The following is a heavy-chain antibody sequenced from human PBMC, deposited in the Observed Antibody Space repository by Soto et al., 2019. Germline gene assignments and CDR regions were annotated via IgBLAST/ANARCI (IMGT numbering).Heavy chain of an antibody. CDR3: AKGRGQNWNFDY. V-gene: IGHV3-23*01. Sequence: EVQLLESGGGSVQPGGSLRLSCEASGFTCSSYAMHWVRRPPAKGLEWVSSISGSGGTAYYADSVKGRFSISRDSLVNTLYLQMNSLRAEDTAVYYCAKGRGQNWNFDYWGQGTLVTVSP. CDR2: ISGSGGTA. D-gene: IGHD1-1*01. CDR1: GFTCSSYA. J-gene: IGHJ4*02.